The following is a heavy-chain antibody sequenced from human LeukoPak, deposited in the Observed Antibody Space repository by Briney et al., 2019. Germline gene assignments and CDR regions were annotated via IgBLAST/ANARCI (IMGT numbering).Heavy chain of an antibody. V-gene: IGHV4-59*01. D-gene: IGHD2-2*01. Sequence: SETLSLTCTVSGGSISSYYWNWIRQPPGKGLEWIGYIYYSGITNYNPSLKSRVTISVDTSKNQFSLKLSSVTAADTAVYYCARARCPSCTLDYWGQGTLVTVSS. CDR2: IYYSGIT. CDR1: GGSISSYY. CDR3: ARARCPSCTLDY. J-gene: IGHJ4*02.